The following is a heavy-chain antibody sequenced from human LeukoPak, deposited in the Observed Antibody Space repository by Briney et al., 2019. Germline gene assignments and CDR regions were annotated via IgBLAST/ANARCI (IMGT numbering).Heavy chain of an antibody. CDR3: ARGWRRLPQGYYMDV. Sequence: ASVKVSCKASGYTFTGYYMHWVRQAPGQGLEWMGWINPNSGGTNYAQKFQGRVTMTRDTSISTAHMELSRLRSDDTAVYYCARGWRRLPQGYYMDVWGKGTTVTVSS. CDR1: GYTFTGYY. V-gene: IGHV1-2*02. CDR2: INPNSGGT. D-gene: IGHD6-25*01. J-gene: IGHJ6*03.